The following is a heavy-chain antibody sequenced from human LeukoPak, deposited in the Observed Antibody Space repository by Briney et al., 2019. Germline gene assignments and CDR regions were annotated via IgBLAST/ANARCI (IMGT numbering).Heavy chain of an antibody. V-gene: IGHV3-23*01. Sequence: GGSLRLSCAASGFVFSTYAMSWVRQAPGRGLEWVSGISGSGASTYSANSVKGRFTISRDNSKNTLDLQMNSLRAEDTAIYYCVKDRYSSAYYFENWGQGTLVTVSS. CDR1: GFVFSTYA. D-gene: IGHD5-18*01. CDR3: VKDRYSSAYYFEN. J-gene: IGHJ4*02. CDR2: ISGSGAST.